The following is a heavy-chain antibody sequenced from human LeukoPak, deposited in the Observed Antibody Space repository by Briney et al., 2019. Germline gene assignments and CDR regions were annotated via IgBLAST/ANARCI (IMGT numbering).Heavy chain of an antibody. D-gene: IGHD6-13*01. Sequence: GGSLRLSCAASGFTFSSYAMSRVRQAPGKGLEWVSAISGSGGSTYYADSVKGRFTISRDNSKNTLYLQVNSLRAEDTAVYYCAKKASTAAGTYEKYYFDYWGQGTLVTVSS. J-gene: IGHJ4*02. CDR3: AKKASTAAGTYEKYYFDY. V-gene: IGHV3-23*01. CDR1: GFTFSSYA. CDR2: ISGSGGST.